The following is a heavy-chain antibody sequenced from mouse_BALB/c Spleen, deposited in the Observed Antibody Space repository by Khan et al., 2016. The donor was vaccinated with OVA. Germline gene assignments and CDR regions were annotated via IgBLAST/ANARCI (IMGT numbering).Heavy chain of an antibody. CDR3: VNHGSSSAWFTY. Sequence: QVRLQQSGAELAKPGASVKMSCKASGFTFTSYWMHWLKQRPGKGLEWIGYINPNTDYNEYNQKFKDKATLTADKSSSTAYKKLHSLTSEDSAVYYCVNHGSSSAWFTYWGRGTLSTVFA. CDR1: GFTFTSYW. J-gene: IGHJ3*01. V-gene: IGHV1-7*01. CDR2: INPNTDYN. D-gene: IGHD1-1*01.